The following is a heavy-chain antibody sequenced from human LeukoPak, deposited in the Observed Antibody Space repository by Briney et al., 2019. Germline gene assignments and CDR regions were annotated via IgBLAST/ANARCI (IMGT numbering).Heavy chain of an antibody. Sequence: ASVKVSCKASGYTFTGYYMHWVRQAPGQGLEWMGWINPNSGGTNYAQKFQGGVTMTRDTSISTAYMELSRLRSDDTAVYYCARDDGYSSGWVEQNWFDPWGQGTLVTVSS. J-gene: IGHJ5*02. CDR3: ARDDGYSSGWVEQNWFDP. V-gene: IGHV1-2*02. D-gene: IGHD6-19*01. CDR2: INPNSGGT. CDR1: GYTFTGYY.